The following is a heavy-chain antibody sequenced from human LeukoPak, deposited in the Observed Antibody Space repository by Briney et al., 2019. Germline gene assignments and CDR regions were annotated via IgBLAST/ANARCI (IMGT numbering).Heavy chain of an antibody. Sequence: PGGSLRLSCAASGFTFSSYAMSWVRQAPGKGLEWVSAISGSGGSTYYADSMKGRFTISRDNSKNTLYLQMNSLRAEDTAVYYCAKGRGYDILTGYDYWGQGTLVTVSS. V-gene: IGHV3-23*01. CDR3: AKGRGYDILTGYDY. CDR1: GFTFSSYA. D-gene: IGHD3-9*01. CDR2: ISGSGGST. J-gene: IGHJ4*02.